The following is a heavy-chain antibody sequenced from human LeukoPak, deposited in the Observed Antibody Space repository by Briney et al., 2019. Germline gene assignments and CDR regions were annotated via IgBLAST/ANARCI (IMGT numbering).Heavy chain of an antibody. CDR3: AKAPVTTCSGAYCYPFDY. CDR2: IRSTGSST. D-gene: IGHD2-15*01. Sequence: GGSLRLSCTASGFTFRDYYVTWIRQAPGKGLEWVSYIRSTGSSTAYADSVKGRFAISRDNAKNSLYLQMNGLRVEDTAVYYCAKAPVTTCSGAYCYPFDYWGQGTLVTVSS. J-gene: IGHJ4*02. V-gene: IGHV3-11*04. CDR1: GFTFRDYY.